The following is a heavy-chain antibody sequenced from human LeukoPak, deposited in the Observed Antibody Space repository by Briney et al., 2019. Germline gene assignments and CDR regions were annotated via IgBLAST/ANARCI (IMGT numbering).Heavy chain of an antibody. J-gene: IGHJ5*02. CDR3: SRGPTIRGRWFDP. Sequence: ASVKVSCKASGYTFTSYYMHWVRQAPGQGLEWMGIINPSGGSTSYAQKFQGRVTMTRDTSTSTVYMELSSLRSEDAAVYYCSRGPTIRGRWFDPWGQGTLVTVSS. V-gene: IGHV1-46*03. CDR1: GYTFTSYY. D-gene: IGHD5-24*01. CDR2: INPSGGST.